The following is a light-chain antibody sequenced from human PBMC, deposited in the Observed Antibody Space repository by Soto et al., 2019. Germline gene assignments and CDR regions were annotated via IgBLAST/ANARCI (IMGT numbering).Light chain of an antibody. CDR2: EVN. J-gene: IGLJ1*01. CDR1: SSDVGGYDY. CDR3: SSYSTTGTLV. V-gene: IGLV2-14*01. Sequence: QSALTQPASVSGSPGQSVTISCTGASSDVGGYDYVSWYQQHPGKAPKLILYEVNNRPSGVSNHFSGSKSGNTASLIISGLQADDEADYYCSSYSTTGTLVFGSGTKVTVL.